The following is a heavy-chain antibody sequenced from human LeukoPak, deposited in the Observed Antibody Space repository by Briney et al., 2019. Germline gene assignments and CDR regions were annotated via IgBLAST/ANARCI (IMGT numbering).Heavy chain of an antibody. CDR2: ISYDGSNK. CDR1: GFTFSSYG. V-gene: IGHV3-30*03. Sequence: PGGSLRFSCAASGFTFSSYGMHWVRQAPGKGLEWVAVISYDGSNKYYADSVKGRFTISRDNSKNTLYLQMNSLRAEDTAVYYCARDPSVMVYAIRAFDIRGQGTMVTVSS. J-gene: IGHJ3*02. D-gene: IGHD2-8*01. CDR3: ARDPSVMVYAIRAFDI.